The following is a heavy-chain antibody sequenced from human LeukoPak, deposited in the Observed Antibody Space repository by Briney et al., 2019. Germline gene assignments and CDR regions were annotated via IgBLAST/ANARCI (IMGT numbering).Heavy chain of an antibody. Sequence: SETLSLTCTVSGGFISSYSHYWGWIRQPPGKGLEWIGHIYYSGTTYYNPSLKSRVTISVDTSKNQFSLKLSSVTAADTAVYYCARLRVATILVAQYYFDYWGQGTLVTVSS. J-gene: IGHJ4*02. CDR1: GGFISSYSHY. V-gene: IGHV4-39*07. CDR3: ARLRVATILVAQYYFDY. CDR2: IYYSGTT. D-gene: IGHD5-12*01.